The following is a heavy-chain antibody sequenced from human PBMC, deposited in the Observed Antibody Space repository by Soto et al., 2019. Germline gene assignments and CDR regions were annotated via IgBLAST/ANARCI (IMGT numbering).Heavy chain of an antibody. J-gene: IGHJ4*02. CDR1: GFTFSSYG. Sequence: GGSLRLSCAASGFTFSSYGMHWVRQAPGKGLEWVAVIWYDGSNKYYADSVKGRFTISRDNSKNTLYLQMNSLRAEDTAVYYCARDGWLGIAIYYFDYWGQGTLVTVSS. D-gene: IGHD6-19*01. CDR3: ARDGWLGIAIYYFDY. CDR2: IWYDGSNK. V-gene: IGHV3-33*01.